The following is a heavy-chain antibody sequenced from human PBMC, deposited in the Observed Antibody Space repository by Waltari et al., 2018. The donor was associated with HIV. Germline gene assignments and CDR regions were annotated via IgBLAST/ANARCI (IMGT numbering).Heavy chain of an antibody. D-gene: IGHD6-25*01. V-gene: IGHV4-4*02. CDR3: ARVDENNSGRMDY. CDR2: IYHSGTT. Sequence: QVHLQETGPGLVKPSGTLSLTCVVSGVSITSNNWWSWVRQPPRKGLEWIGEIYHSGTTNYNPSLKSRVTISLDKSKNHFSLRLTSATAADTAVYYCARVDENNSGRMDYWGQGNLVTVSS. J-gene: IGHJ4*02. CDR1: GVSITSNNW.